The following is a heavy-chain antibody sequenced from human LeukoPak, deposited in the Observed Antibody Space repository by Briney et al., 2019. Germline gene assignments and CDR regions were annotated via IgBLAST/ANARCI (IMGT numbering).Heavy chain of an antibody. CDR3: ARGVATIMS. CDR1: GFTFSNYW. V-gene: IGHV3-74*01. J-gene: IGHJ4*02. D-gene: IGHD5-12*01. CDR2: IDSDGSST. Sequence: GGSLRLSCAASGFTFSNYWMHWVRQAPGKGLVWVSRIDSDGSSTNCADSVKGRFTISRDNAKNTLYLQMNSLRDEDTAVYYCARGVATIMSWGQGTLVTVSS.